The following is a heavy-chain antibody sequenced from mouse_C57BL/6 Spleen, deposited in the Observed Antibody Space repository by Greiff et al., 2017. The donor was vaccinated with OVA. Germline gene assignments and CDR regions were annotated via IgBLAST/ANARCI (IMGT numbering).Heavy chain of an antibody. Sequence: VQLQQPGAELVKPGASVKLSCKASGYTFTSYWMHWVKQRPGQGLEWIGMIHPNSGSTNYNEKFKSKATLTVDKSSSTAYMQLSSLTSEDSAVYDSARCYGSRYWYFDVWGTGTTVTVSS. CDR2: IHPNSGST. CDR3: ARCYGSRYWYFDV. V-gene: IGHV1-64*01. D-gene: IGHD1-1*01. CDR1: GYTFTSYW. J-gene: IGHJ1*03.